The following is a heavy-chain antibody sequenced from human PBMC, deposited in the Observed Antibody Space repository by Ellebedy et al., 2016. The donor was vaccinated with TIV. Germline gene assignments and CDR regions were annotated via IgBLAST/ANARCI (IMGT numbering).Heavy chain of an antibody. J-gene: IGHJ4*02. Sequence: PGGSLRLSCAASGFTFSSYGMHWVRQAPGKGLEWVAVIWYDGSNKYYADSVKGRFTISRDNSKNTLYLQMHSLRAEETAVYYCARDEGYIDYWGQGTLVTVSS. CDR2: IWYDGSNK. V-gene: IGHV3-33*01. CDR3: ARDEGYIDY. CDR1: GFTFSSYG.